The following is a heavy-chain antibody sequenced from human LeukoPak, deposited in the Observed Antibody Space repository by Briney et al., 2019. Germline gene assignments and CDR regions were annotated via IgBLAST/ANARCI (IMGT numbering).Heavy chain of an antibody. D-gene: IGHD1-26*01. Sequence: GGSLRLSCAASGFTFSSYWMHWVRQAPGKGLVWVSRIKSDGTTTDYADSVKGRFTISRDNAKNTLYLQMNSLRAEDTAVYYCARFPDSGNCLPVGHWNQGTLVIVSS. V-gene: IGHV3-74*01. CDR3: ARFPDSGNCLPVGH. CDR1: GFTFSSYW. CDR2: IKSDGTTT. J-gene: IGHJ4*02.